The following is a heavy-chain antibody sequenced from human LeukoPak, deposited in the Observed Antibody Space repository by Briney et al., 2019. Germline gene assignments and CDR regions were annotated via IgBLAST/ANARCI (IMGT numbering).Heavy chain of an antibody. CDR3: TRHPDAFDI. Sequence: GGSLRLSCAASGFTFSGSAMHWVRQASGKGREWVGRIRSKANSYATAYAASVKGRFTISRDDSKNTAYLQMNSLKTEDTAVYYCTRHPDAFDIWGQGTMVTVSS. J-gene: IGHJ3*02. V-gene: IGHV3-73*01. CDR2: IRSKANSYAT. CDR1: GFTFSGSA.